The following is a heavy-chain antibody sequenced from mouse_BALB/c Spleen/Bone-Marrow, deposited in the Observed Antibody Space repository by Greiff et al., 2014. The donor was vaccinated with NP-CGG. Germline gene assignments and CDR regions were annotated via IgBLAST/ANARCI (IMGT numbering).Heavy chain of an antibody. CDR3: ARGNPFDF. Sequence: VQLQQSGGELMKPGASVKISCKATGYTFSNYWIQWVKQRPGHGPEWIGEILPGSDNTNYNEKFKGKATFTADTSSNTAYMQLSGLTSEDSAVYYCARGNPFDFWGQGTTLTVSS. CDR1: GYTFSNYW. V-gene: IGHV1-9*01. CDR2: ILPGSDNT. J-gene: IGHJ2*01.